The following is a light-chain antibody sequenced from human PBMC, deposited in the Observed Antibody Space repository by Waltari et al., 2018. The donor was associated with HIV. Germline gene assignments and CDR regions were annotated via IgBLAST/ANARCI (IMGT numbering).Light chain of an antibody. CDR3: QVWDVRSDHYV. CDR1: PIDSHT. CDR2: ADS. Sequence: SSLLTQPPSVSVAPGTTDRIPCGGDPIDSHTVHWYQQRSGQAPVLVIYADSHRPSGIPERFSGSNSGNTATLTISRVEAGDEADYYCQVWDVRSDHYVFGTATKVTVL. V-gene: IGLV3-21*04. J-gene: IGLJ1*01.